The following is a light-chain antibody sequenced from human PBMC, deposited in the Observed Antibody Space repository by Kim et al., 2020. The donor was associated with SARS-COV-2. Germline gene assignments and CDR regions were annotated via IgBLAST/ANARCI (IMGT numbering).Light chain of an antibody. CDR1: NIGSNS. CDR2: YDS. J-gene: IGLJ3*02. CDR3: QVWDSSSDFWV. V-gene: IGLV3-21*04. Sequence: PGKTARITCGRNNIGSNSVPCYQQKPGQAPVLVIYYDSDRPSGIPERFSGSNSGNTATLTISRFEAGDEADYYSQVWDSSSDFWVFGGGTQLTVL.